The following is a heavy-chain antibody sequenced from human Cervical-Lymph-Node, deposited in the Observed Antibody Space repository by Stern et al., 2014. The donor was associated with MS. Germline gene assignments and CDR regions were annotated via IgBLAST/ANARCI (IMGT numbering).Heavy chain of an antibody. Sequence: VQLLESGAEVKKPGASVKVSCKASGYSFTDFNTHWVRQAPGQGLEWMGRISPHTGGARYAEKLQGRVTMTRDTSITTAYMELDRLTSDDTAVYYCATHGGSSFQMDVWGQGTTVTVSS. CDR3: ATHGGSSFQMDV. J-gene: IGHJ6*02. CDR1: GYSFTDFN. V-gene: IGHV1-2*06. CDR2: ISPHTGGA. D-gene: IGHD6-13*01.